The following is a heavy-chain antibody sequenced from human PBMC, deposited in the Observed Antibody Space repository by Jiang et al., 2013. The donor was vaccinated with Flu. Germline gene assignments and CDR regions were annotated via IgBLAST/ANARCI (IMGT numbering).Heavy chain of an antibody. D-gene: IGHD3-16*01. Sequence: KVSCKASGYTFTSYGISWVRQAPGQGLEWMGWISAYNGNTNYAQKLQGRVTITADESTSTAYMELSSLRSEDTAVYYCARRDHTWGYFDYWGQGTLVTVSS. J-gene: IGHJ4*02. V-gene: IGHV1-18*01. CDR3: ARRDHTWGYFDY. CDR1: GYTFTSYG. CDR2: ISAYNGNT.